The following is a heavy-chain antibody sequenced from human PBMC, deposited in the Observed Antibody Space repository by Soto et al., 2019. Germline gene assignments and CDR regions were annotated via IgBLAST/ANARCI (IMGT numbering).Heavy chain of an antibody. V-gene: IGHV3-23*01. CDR2: ISGSGGST. Sequence: GGSLRLSCAASGFTFSSYAMSWVRQAPGKGLEWGSAISGSGGSTYYADSVKGRFTIARDNSKNTLYLQMNSLRAEDTAVYYCAKDLKYRDCGDYLLIDYWGQGTLVTVSS. D-gene: IGHD4-17*01. CDR1: GFTFSSYA. CDR3: AKDLKYRDCGDYLLIDY. J-gene: IGHJ4*02.